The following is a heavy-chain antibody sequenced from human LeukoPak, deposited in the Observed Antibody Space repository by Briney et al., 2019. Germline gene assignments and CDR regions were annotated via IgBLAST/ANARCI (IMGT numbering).Heavy chain of an antibody. CDR3: AREGQWLVSFDP. Sequence: GASVKVSCKASGYTFTSYGISWVRQAPGQRLEWMGWINAGNGNTKYSQKFQGRVTITRDTSASTAYMELSSLRSEDTAVYYCAREGQWLVSFDPWGQGTLVTVSS. J-gene: IGHJ5*02. D-gene: IGHD6-19*01. CDR2: INAGNGNT. V-gene: IGHV1-3*01. CDR1: GYTFTSYG.